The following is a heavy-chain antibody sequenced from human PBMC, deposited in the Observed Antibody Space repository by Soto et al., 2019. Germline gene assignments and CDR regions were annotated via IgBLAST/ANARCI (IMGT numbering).Heavy chain of an antibody. V-gene: IGHV1-2*06. CDR1: GYTFSDCY. Sequence: ASVKVSCKASGYTFSDCYLHWVRQAPGQVPEWMGRINPNSGDTKFAQKFQGRVTMTRDTSVRTAFMELNWLKPDDTAVYYCARESGGATATLDYYYFYMDVWGQGTTVTVSS. J-gene: IGHJ6*03. CDR3: ARESGGATATLDYYYFYMDV. CDR2: INPNSGDT. D-gene: IGHD5-12*01.